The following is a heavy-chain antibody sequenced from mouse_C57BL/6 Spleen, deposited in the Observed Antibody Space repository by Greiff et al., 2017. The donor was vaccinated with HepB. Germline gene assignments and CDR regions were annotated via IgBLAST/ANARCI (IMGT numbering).Heavy chain of an antibody. Sequence: EVKLMESGGGLVQPKGSLKLSCAASGFTFNTYAMHWVRQAPGKGVEWVARIRSKSSNYATYYADSVKDRFTISRDDSQSMLYLQMNNLKTEDTAIYYCVIEVTVVATYLFYYWGQGTTLTVSS. D-gene: IGHD1-1*01. CDR2: IRSKSSNYAT. J-gene: IGHJ2*01. CDR3: VIEVTVVATYLFYY. V-gene: IGHV10-3*01. CDR1: GFTFNTYA.